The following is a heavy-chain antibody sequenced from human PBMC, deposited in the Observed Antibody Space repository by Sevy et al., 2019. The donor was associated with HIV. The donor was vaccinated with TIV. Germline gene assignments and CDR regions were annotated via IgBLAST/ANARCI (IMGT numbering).Heavy chain of an antibody. J-gene: IGHJ4*02. CDR3: ARGPPDGSYDYFDS. CDR2: ISGLSNYI. D-gene: IGHD3-10*01. Sequence: GGSLRLSCAASGFTFSSYNMNWVRQAPGKGLEWVSSISGLSNYIYYADSMKGRFTISRDNAKNTLNLQMNSLGGDDTAVYFCARGPPDGSYDYFDSWGQGILVTVSS. CDR1: GFTFSSYN. V-gene: IGHV3-21*06.